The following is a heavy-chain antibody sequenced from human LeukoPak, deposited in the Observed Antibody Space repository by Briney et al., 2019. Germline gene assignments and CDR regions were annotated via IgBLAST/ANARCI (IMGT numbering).Heavy chain of an antibody. CDR1: GFTFSSYG. J-gene: IGHJ6*02. Sequence: GGSLRLSCAASGFTFSSYGVHWVRQAPGKGLEWVAVIWYDGSNKYYADSVKGRFTISRDNSKNTLYLQMNSLRAEDTAVYYCARDKIMRNYYYYGMDVWGQGTTVTVSS. D-gene: IGHD2-8*01. V-gene: IGHV3-33*01. CDR3: ARDKIMRNYYYYGMDV. CDR2: IWYDGSNK.